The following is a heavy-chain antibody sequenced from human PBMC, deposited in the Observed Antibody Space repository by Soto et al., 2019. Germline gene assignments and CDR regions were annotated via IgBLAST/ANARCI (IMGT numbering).Heavy chain of an antibody. V-gene: IGHV1-69*13. Sequence: SVKVSCKASGGTFSSYAISWVRQAPGQGLEWMGGIIPIFGTANYAQKFQGRVTITADESTSTAYMELSSLRSEDTAVYYCARAYYDINFLNSYYYYGMDFWGQGTTVTVSS. J-gene: IGHJ6*02. D-gene: IGHD3-9*01. CDR1: GGTFSSYA. CDR2: IIPIFGTA. CDR3: ARAYYDINFLNSYYYYGMDF.